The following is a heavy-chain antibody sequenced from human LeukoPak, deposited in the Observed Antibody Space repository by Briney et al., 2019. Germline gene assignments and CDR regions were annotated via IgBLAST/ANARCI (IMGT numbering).Heavy chain of an antibody. CDR1: WFSLSSKY. D-gene: IGHD4-23*01. J-gene: IGHJ6*03. CDR3: ARSTVATGRYYYYYMDV. CDR2: IDSGGST. V-gene: IGHV3-53*01. Sequence: GGSPRFSCAAPWFSLSSKYMSWVRQAPGEGRGGVSVIDSGGSTYYADSVKGRFTISRDNSRNTLYLQMNSLRAEDTSVYYCARSTVATGRYYYYYMDVWGKGTTVSVSS.